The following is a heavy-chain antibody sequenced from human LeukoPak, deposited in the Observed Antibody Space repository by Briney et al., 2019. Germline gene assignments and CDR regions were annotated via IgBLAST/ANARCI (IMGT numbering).Heavy chain of an antibody. D-gene: IGHD6-13*01. CDR1: GYTFTSYS. V-gene: IGHV1-8*01. Sequence: WASVKVSCKASGYTFTSYSINWVRQATGQGLEWMGWMNPNSGNTGYAQKFQGRVTITRNTSISTAYVELSSLRSEDTAVYYCARTYDLAAAGTGDAFDIWGQGTMVTVSS. J-gene: IGHJ3*02. CDR2: MNPNSGNT. CDR3: ARTYDLAAAGTGDAFDI.